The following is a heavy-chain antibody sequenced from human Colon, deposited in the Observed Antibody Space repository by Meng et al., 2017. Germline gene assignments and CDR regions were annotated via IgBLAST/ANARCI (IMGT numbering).Heavy chain of an antibody. D-gene: IGHD7-27*01. V-gene: IGHV3-21*01. Sequence: EVQMVESGGGLVKPGVSLRLSCTASGFTFSSYSVNWVRQAPGRGLEWVSCISSASVYIYYADSVKGRFTISRDNAQNSLYLQMNSLRAEDTAVYYCAREINWGSLDYWGQGTLVTVSS. CDR3: AREINWGSLDY. J-gene: IGHJ4*02. CDR1: GFTFSSYS. CDR2: ISSASVYI.